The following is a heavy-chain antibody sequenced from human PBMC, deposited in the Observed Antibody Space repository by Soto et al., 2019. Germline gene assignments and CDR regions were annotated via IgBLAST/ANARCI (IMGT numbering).Heavy chain of an antibody. J-gene: IGHJ5*02. Sequence: GGSLRLSCAASGFTFSSYGMHWVRQAPGKGLEWVAVISYDGSNKYYADSVKGRFTISRDNSKNTLYLQMNSLRAEDTAVYYCAKDRTKGRITIFGVVIPNWFDPWGQRTLVTVSS. CDR2: ISYDGSNK. CDR3: AKDRTKGRITIFGVVIPNWFDP. V-gene: IGHV3-30*18. CDR1: GFTFSSYG. D-gene: IGHD3-3*01.